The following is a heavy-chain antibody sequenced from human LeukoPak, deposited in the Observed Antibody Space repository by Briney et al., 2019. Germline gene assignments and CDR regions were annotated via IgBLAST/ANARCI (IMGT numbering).Heavy chain of an antibody. Sequence: GGSLRLSCAAFGFTFSSYGMHWVRQAPGKGLEWVAVISYDGSNKYYADSVKGRFTISRDNSKNTLYLQMNSLRAEDTAVYYCAKVDTAMDPGGYWGQGTLVTVSS. J-gene: IGHJ4*02. D-gene: IGHD5-18*01. CDR3: AKVDTAMDPGGY. CDR1: GFTFSSYG. V-gene: IGHV3-30*18. CDR2: ISYDGSNK.